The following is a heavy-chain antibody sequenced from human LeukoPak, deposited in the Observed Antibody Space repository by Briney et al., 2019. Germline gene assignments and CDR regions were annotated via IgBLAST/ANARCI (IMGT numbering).Heavy chain of an antibody. CDR3: ARGYSSSWYKDY. Sequence: GRSLRLSCAASGFTFSSYSMNWVRQAPGKGLEWVSSISSSSSYIYYADSVKGRFTISRDNAKNSLYLQMNSLRAEDTAVYYCARGYSSSWYKDYWGQGTLVTVSS. CDR1: GFTFSSYS. D-gene: IGHD6-13*01. J-gene: IGHJ4*02. V-gene: IGHV3-21*01. CDR2: ISSSSSYI.